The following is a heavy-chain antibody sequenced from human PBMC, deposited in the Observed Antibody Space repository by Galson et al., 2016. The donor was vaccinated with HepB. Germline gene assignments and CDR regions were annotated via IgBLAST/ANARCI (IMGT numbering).Heavy chain of an antibody. V-gene: IGHV3-33*01. J-gene: IGHJ3*01. CDR2: ISYDGVDK. CDR3: ARDMWGYEILTAHQRGAFDV. CDR1: GFSFGTYG. Sequence: SLRLSCAGTGFSFGTYGIHWVRHTPGKGLEWLTVISYDGVDKNYADSVKGRFTVSRDNSKNMLYLQMNSLRVEDTAVYYCARDMWGYEILTAHQRGAFDVWGQGTLVTVS. D-gene: IGHD3-9*01.